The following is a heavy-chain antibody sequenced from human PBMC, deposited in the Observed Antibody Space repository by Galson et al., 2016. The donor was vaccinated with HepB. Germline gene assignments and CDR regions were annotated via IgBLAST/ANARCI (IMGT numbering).Heavy chain of an antibody. V-gene: IGHV3-74*01. J-gene: IGHJ6*02. CDR1: GFTVSSYY. CDR3: ARDPSYYSGMDV. CDR2: IKRDESST. Sequence: ALRLACAASGFTVSSYYMHWVRQAPGTGLVWVSRIKRDESSTSYADYVKGRFTISRDNAKNTLYLQMNSLRAEDTAVYYCARDPSYYSGMDVWGQGTTVTVSS.